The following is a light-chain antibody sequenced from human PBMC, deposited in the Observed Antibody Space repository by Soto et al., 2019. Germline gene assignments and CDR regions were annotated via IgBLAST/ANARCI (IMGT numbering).Light chain of an antibody. CDR2: AAS. V-gene: IGKV1-12*01. J-gene: IGKJ3*01. Sequence: DLQMTQSPSSVSASVGDRVTITCRASQSISSWLAWYQQRPGKAPKLLIHAASNLRSGVPSRFSGSGSGTDFTLTIISLQPEDFATYYCQQANTSPFTFGPGTKVDV. CDR1: QSISSW. CDR3: QQANTSPFT.